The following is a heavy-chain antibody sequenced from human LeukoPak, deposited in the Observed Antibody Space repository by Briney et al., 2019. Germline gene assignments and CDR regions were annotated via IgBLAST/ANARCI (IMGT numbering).Heavy chain of an antibody. D-gene: IGHD6-19*01. J-gene: IGHJ6*03. Sequence: ASVKVSCKVSGYTLTELSMHWVRQAPGKGLEWMGGFDPEDGETIYAQKFQGRVTMTEDTSTDTAYMELSSLRSEDVAVYYCARDRGIAVAGEPYYYYMDVWGKGTTVTVSS. CDR3: ARDRGIAVAGEPYYYYMDV. V-gene: IGHV1-24*01. CDR2: FDPEDGET. CDR1: GYTLTELS.